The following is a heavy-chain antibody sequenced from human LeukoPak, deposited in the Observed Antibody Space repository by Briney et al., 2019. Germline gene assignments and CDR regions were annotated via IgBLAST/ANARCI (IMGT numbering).Heavy chain of an antibody. D-gene: IGHD3-22*01. CDR2: IYYSGST. V-gene: IGHV4-59*01. J-gene: IGHJ4*02. Sequence: SETLSLTCTVSGGSISSYYWSWIRQPPGKGLEWIGYIYYSGSTNYNPSLKSRVTISVDTSKNQFSLKLSSVTAADTAVYYCARISGYRAPYFDYWGQGTLVTVSS. CDR1: GGSISSYY. CDR3: ARISGYRAPYFDY.